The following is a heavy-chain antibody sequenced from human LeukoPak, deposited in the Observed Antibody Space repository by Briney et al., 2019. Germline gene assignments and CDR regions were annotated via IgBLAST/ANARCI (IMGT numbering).Heavy chain of an antibody. CDR3: ARDFTYYYGSGSPGYMDV. J-gene: IGHJ6*03. CDR2: ISSSGSTI. CDR1: GFTFSDYY. D-gene: IGHD3-10*01. V-gene: IGHV3-11*04. Sequence: GGSLRLSCAASGFTFSDYYMSWIRQAPGKGLEWVSYISSSGSTIYYADSVKGRFTISRDNAKNSLYLQMNSLRAEDTAVYYCARDFTYYYGSGSPGYMDVWGKGTTVTVSS.